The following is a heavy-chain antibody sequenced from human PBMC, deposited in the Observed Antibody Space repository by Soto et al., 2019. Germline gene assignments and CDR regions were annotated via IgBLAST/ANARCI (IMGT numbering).Heavy chain of an antibody. CDR1: GFSLSTSGVG. CDR3: ARNLYYYDSSGYYQHYYYYGMDV. Sequence: QITLKESGPTLVKPTQTLTLTCTFSGFSLSTSGVGVGWIRQPPGKALEWLALIYWNDDKRYSPSLKSRLTITKDTSKNQVVLTMTNMDPVDTATYYCARNLYYYDSSGYYQHYYYYGMDVWGQGTTVTVSS. V-gene: IGHV2-5*01. CDR2: IYWNDDK. J-gene: IGHJ6*02. D-gene: IGHD3-22*01.